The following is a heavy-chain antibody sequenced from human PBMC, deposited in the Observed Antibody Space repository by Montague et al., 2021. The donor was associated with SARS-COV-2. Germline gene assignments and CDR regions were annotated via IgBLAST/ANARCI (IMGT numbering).Heavy chain of an antibody. V-gene: IGHV4-59*01. CDR3: VREGRSSAYAMDY. Sequence: SETLSLTCTVSGASMSGSYWGWARQPPGKGPEWIGNIYSSGSTHYNPSLKSRVTISVDTSKSQFSLRLTSVTAADTAVYYCVREGRSSAYAMDYWGQGTQVAVSS. CDR1: GASMSGSY. J-gene: IGHJ4*02. D-gene: IGHD3-22*01. CDR2: IYSSGST.